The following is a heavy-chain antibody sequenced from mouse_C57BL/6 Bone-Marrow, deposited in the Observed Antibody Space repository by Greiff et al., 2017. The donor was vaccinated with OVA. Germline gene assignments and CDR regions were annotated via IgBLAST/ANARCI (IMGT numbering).Heavy chain of an antibody. Sequence: VQLQQSGAELVKPGASVKLSCTASGFNFTDYYMHWVKQRPEQGLEWIGRIDPADGDTNYAPKFQGKATITADTSSNTAYLQLSSLTSEDTAVYYCARREETGTIWFAYWGQGTLVTVSA. J-gene: IGHJ3*01. CDR2: IDPADGDT. CDR3: ARREETGTIWFAY. V-gene: IGHV14-2*01. D-gene: IGHD4-1*01. CDR1: GFNFTDYY.